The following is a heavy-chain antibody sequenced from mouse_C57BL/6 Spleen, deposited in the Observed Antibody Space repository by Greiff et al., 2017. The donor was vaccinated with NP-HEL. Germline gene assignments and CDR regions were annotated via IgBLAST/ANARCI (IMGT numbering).Heavy chain of an antibody. J-gene: IGHJ1*03. D-gene: IGHD1-1*01. Sequence: VQLQQSGAELVMPGASVKLSCKASGYTFTSYWMHWVKQRPGQGLEWIGEIDPSDSYTNYNQKFKGKSTLTVDKSSSTAYMQLSSLTSEDSAVYYFSRSDGSSYDWYFDVWGTGTTVTVSS. V-gene: IGHV1-69*01. CDR2: IDPSDSYT. CDR3: SRSDGSSYDWYFDV. CDR1: GYTFTSYW.